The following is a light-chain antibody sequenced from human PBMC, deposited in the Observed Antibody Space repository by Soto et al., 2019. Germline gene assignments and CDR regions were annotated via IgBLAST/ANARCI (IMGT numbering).Light chain of an antibody. V-gene: IGKV3-20*01. CDR2: DAS. J-gene: IGKJ1*01. CDR1: QIVSTSD. Sequence: SMWTPYPGTLSLYRRGRATLSWRASQIVSTSDLAWYQQKPGQAPRLLMYDASSRATGIPDRFSGSGSGTDFTLTISRLDPEDFAVYYCQQYGSSPWTFGQGTKVDIK. CDR3: QQYGSSPWT.